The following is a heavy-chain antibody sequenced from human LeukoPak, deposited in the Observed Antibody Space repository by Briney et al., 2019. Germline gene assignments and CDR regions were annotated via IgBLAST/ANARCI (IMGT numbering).Heavy chain of an antibody. V-gene: IGHV1-58*01. CDR2: IVVGSGNT. CDR3: AADPGVTMIVYGENFDY. D-gene: IGHD3-22*01. J-gene: IGHJ4*02. CDR1: GFTFTSSA. Sequence: SVKVSCKASGFTFTSSAVQWVRQARGQRLEWIGWIVVGSGNTNYAQKFQERVTITRDMSTSTAYMELSSLGSEDTAVYYCAADPGVTMIVYGENFDYWGQGTLVTVSS.